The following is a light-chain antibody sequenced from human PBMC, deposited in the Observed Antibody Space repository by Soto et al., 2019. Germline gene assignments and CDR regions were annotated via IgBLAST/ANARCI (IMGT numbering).Light chain of an antibody. J-gene: IGLJ1*01. CDR3: SSYAGRGKV. Sequence: QSSLAQPPSASGSPGQSVAISCTGTSSDVGGYNYVSWYQQHPGKAPKLMIYEVNKRPSGVPDRFSGSKSGNTASLTVSGLQAEDEADYSCSSYAGRGKVVGKGTKVTV. CDR2: EVN. V-gene: IGLV2-8*01. CDR1: SSDVGGYNY.